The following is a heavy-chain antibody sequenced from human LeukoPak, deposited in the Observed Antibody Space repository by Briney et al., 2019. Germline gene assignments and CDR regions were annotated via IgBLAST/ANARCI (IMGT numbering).Heavy chain of an antibody. CDR1: GFTFSDYY. Sequence: GGSLRLSCAASGFTFSDYYMSWIRQAPGRGLEWVANINLDGGEKYHVDSVKGRFSISRDNAKNSLYLQMNSLRVEDTAVYYCVKWGDNYGDYVGDYWGQGTLVAVSS. J-gene: IGHJ4*02. CDR3: VKWGDNYGDYVGDY. V-gene: IGHV3-7*03. D-gene: IGHD4-17*01. CDR2: INLDGGEK.